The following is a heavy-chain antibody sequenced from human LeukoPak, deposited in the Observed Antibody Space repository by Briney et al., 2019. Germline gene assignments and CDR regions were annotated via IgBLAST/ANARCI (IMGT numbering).Heavy chain of an antibody. J-gene: IGHJ5*02. D-gene: IGHD6-13*01. Sequence: SETLSLTCAVYGGSFSGYYWSWIRQPPGKGLEWIGEINHSGSTNYNPSLKSRVTISVDTSKNQFSLKLSSVTAADTAVYYCARRETLGSSWYWFLNWFDPWGQGTLVTVSS. V-gene: IGHV4-34*01. CDR2: INHSGST. CDR3: ARRETLGSSWYWFLNWFDP. CDR1: GGSFSGYY.